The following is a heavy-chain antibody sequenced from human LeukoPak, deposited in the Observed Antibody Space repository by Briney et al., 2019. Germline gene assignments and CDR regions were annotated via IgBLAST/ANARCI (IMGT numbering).Heavy chain of an antibody. CDR2: IYTSGST. V-gene: IGHV4-61*02. CDR1: GGSISSGSYY. D-gene: IGHD6-13*01. Sequence: PSETLSLTCTVSGGSISSGSYYWSWIRQPAGKGLEWIGRIYTSGSTNYNPSLKSRVTVSVDTSKNQFSLKLSSVTAADTAVYYCARDLRSSWYLRGDAFDIWGQGTMVTVSS. CDR3: ARDLRSSWYLRGDAFDI. J-gene: IGHJ3*02.